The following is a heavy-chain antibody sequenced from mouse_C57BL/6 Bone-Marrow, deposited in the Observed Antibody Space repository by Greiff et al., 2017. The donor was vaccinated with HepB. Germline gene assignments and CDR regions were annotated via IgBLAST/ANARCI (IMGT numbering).Heavy chain of an antibody. Sequence: ESGPGLVKPSQSLSLTCSVTGYSITSGYYWNWIRQFPGNKLEWMGYISYDGSNNYNPSLKNRISITRDTSKNQFFLKLNSVTTEDTATYYCARGGYYGSKDWYFDVWGTGTTVTVSS. J-gene: IGHJ1*03. CDR1: GYSITSGYY. CDR2: ISYDGSN. CDR3: ARGGYYGSKDWYFDV. D-gene: IGHD1-1*01. V-gene: IGHV3-6*01.